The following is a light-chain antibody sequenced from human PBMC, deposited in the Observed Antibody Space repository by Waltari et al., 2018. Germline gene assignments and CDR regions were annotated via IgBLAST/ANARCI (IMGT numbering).Light chain of an antibody. V-gene: IGKV1-9*01. CDR2: AAS. Sequence: IQLTQSPSFLSASVGDRVTITCRASQGISSYLTLFQQTPGKAPKLLIYAASNLQSGVPSRFSGSGSGTEFTLTISSLQPEDFATYYCHQVNTYPLTFGGGTKVESK. CDR3: HQVNTYPLT. CDR1: QGISSY. J-gene: IGKJ4*01.